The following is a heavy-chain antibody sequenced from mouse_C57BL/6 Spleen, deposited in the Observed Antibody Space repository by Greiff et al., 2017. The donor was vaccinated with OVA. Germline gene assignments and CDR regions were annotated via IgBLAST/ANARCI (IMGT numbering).Heavy chain of an antibody. CDR1: GYTFTSYW. V-gene: IGHV1-69*01. CDR2: IDPSDSYT. CDR3: ARRENYYGSSYGAMDY. J-gene: IGHJ4*01. D-gene: IGHD1-1*01. Sequence: QVQLQQPGAELVMPGASVKLSCKASGYTFTSYWMHWVKQRPGQGLEWIGEIDPSDSYTNYNQKFKGKSTLTVDKSSSTAYMQLSSLTSEDSAVYYCARRENYYGSSYGAMDYWGQGTSVTVSS.